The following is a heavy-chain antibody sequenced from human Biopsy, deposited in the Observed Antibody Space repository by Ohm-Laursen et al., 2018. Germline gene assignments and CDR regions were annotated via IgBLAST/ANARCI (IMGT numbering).Heavy chain of an antibody. V-gene: IGHV3-23*01. J-gene: IGHJ5*02. CDR3: AKEVFSAVGTSGFDP. Sequence: SLRLSCAASGFTFSIYGMHWVRQAPGKGLEWVSGISGSGGRTYYAESVKGRFTISRNNSKKTVYLQMKSLRAEDTAVYYCAKEVFSAVGTSGFDPWGQGTLVTVSS. CDR1: GFTFSIYG. D-gene: IGHD1/OR15-1a*01. CDR2: ISGSGGRT.